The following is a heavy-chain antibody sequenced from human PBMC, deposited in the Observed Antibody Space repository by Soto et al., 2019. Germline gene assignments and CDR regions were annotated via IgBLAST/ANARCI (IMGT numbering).Heavy chain of an antibody. Sequence: GGSLRLSCAASGFTFSSYSMNWVRQAPGKGLEWVSYISSSSSTIYYADSVKGRFTISRDNAKNSLYLQMNSLRAEDTAVYYCARDGEDFWSGSNFDYWGQGTLVTVSS. CDR1: GFTFSSYS. J-gene: IGHJ4*02. CDR3: ARDGEDFWSGSNFDY. CDR2: ISSSSSTI. V-gene: IGHV3-48*01. D-gene: IGHD3-3*01.